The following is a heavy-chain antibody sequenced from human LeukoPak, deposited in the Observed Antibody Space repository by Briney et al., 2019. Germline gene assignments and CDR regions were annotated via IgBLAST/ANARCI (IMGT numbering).Heavy chain of an antibody. CDR1: GYTFTNFW. J-gene: IGHJ4*02. V-gene: IGHV5-51*01. CDR3: ARHFATSPPHIDY. CDR2: IYPGDSDI. D-gene: IGHD2-2*01. Sequence: GESLKISCETSGYTFTNFWIGWVRQMSGKGLEWVGIIYPGDSDIIYSPSFEGQVTISADQSITTVYLQWSSLKASDTAIYYCARHFATSPPHIDYWGQGTLVTVSS.